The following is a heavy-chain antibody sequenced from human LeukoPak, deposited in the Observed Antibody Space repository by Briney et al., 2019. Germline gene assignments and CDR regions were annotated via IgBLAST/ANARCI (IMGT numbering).Heavy chain of an antibody. Sequence: ASVKVSCKASGYTFTGYYMHWVRQAPGQGLEWMGWINPNSSGTNYAQKFQGRVTMTRDTSISTAYMELSRLRSDDTAVYYCASPGMTAAGTKAFDIWGQGAMVTVSS. CDR2: INPNSSGT. CDR1: GYTFTGYY. CDR3: ASPGMTAAGTKAFDI. D-gene: IGHD6-13*01. V-gene: IGHV1-2*02. J-gene: IGHJ3*02.